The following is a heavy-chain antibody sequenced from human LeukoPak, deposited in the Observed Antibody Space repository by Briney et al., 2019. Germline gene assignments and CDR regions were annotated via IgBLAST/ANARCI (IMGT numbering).Heavy chain of an antibody. CDR2: IYSGGST. CDR1: GFTVSSNY. D-gene: IGHD2/OR15-2a*01. CDR3: SSAFNPGDFDY. Sequence: PGGSLRLSCAASGFTVSSNYMSWVRQAPGKGLEWVSVIYSGGSTYYADSVKGRFTISRHNSKNTLYLQMNRLRAEDTAVYYCSSAFNPGDFDYWGQGTLVTVSS. V-gene: IGHV3-66*01. J-gene: IGHJ4*02.